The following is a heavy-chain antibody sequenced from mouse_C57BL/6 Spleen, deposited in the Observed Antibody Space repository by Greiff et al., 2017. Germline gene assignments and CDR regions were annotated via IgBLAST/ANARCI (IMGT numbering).Heavy chain of an antibody. Sequence: VQLQQSGPELVKPGASVQMSCKASGYTFTDYNMHWVKQSHGKSLEWIGYINPNNGGTSYNQKLQGKATLTVNKSSSTAYMELRSLTSEDSAVYYCALYDGYFDYWGQGTTLTVSS. CDR3: ALYDGYFDY. J-gene: IGHJ2*01. CDR2: INPNNGGT. V-gene: IGHV1-22*01. D-gene: IGHD2-3*01. CDR1: GYTFTDYN.